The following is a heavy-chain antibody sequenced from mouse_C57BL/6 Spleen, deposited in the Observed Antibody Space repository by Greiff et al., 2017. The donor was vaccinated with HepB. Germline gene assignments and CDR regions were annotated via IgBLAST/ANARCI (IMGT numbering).Heavy chain of an antibody. D-gene: IGHD3-2*02. CDR3: ARGLSSGYPFYAMDY. Sequence: QVHVKQPGAELVKPGASVKMSCKASGYTFTSYWITWVKQRPGQGLEWIGDIYPGSGSTNYNEKFKSKATLTVDTSSSTAYMQLSSLTSEDSAVYYCARGLSSGYPFYAMDYWGQGTSVTVSS. CDR1: GYTFTSYW. V-gene: IGHV1-55*01. J-gene: IGHJ4*01. CDR2: IYPGSGST.